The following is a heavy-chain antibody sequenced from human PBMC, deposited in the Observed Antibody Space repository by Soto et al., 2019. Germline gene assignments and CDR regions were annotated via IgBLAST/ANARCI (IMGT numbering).Heavy chain of an antibody. J-gene: IGHJ6*02. CDR2: IYSGGST. D-gene: IGHD3-10*01. CDR1: GFTVSSNY. Sequence: GGSLRLSCAASGFTVSSNYMSWVRRAPGKGLEWVSVIYSGGSTYYADSVKGRFTISRHNSKNTLYLQMNSLRAEDTAVYYCASNYYGSGSCMDVWGQGTTVTVSS. CDR3: ASNYYGSGSCMDV. V-gene: IGHV3-53*04.